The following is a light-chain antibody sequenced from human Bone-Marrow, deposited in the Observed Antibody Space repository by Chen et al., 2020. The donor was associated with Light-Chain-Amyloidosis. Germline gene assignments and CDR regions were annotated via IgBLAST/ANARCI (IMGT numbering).Light chain of an antibody. V-gene: IGLV1-40*01. J-gene: IGLJ2*01. CDR2: DSD. CDR1: RSNLGAGYD. CDR3: QSYDTALLSLV. Sequence: QSVLTQPPSMSEAPGQRVTISCTGSRSNLGAGYDVHWYQQLPGTSPKLLIYDSDIRPSGVPDRFSASKSGTSASLSITGLQVADEAYYYCQSYDTALLSLVFGGGTKLTV.